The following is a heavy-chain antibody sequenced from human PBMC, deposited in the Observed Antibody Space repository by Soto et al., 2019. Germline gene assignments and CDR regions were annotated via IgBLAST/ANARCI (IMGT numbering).Heavy chain of an antibody. Sequence: QVQLVESGGGVVQPGRSMRLSCAASGFTFSVFGMHWVRQAPGKGLEWVAVISNTGSSVHYADSVRSRFTISRDNVESTLSLLMTRQRSEATAVDYCAKPITTVRTFWNPGGIRGLGTVLNHRGQGTLGTASS. CDR1: GFTFSVFG. D-gene: IGHD2-15*01. CDR2: ISNTGSSV. CDR3: AKPITTVRTFWNPGGIRGLGTVLNH. V-gene: IGHV3-30*18. J-gene: IGHJ4*02.